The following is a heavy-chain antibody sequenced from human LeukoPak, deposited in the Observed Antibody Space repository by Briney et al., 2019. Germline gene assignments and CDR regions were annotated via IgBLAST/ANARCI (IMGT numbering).Heavy chain of an antibody. Sequence: ASETLSLTCAVYGGSFSDSYWSWIRQSPGKGLEWIGEINHSGSTNYNPSLKSRVTISVDTSKNQFSLKLGSVTAADTAVYYCAKIGAVAGTYFQHWGQGTLVTVSS. D-gene: IGHD6-19*01. CDR1: GGSFSDSY. CDR2: INHSGST. V-gene: IGHV4-34*01. CDR3: AKIGAVAGTYFQH. J-gene: IGHJ1*01.